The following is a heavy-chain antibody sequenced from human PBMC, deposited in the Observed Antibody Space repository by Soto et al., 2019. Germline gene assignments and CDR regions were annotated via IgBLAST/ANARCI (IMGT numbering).Heavy chain of an antibody. D-gene: IGHD3-16*02. Sequence: QVQLVQSGAEVKKPGSSVKVSCKASGGTFSSYAISWVRQAPGQGLEWMGGISPIFGTANYAQKFQGRVTITADESTSTAYVELSSLRSEDTAVYYCARAYYDYVWGSYRSPFDYWGQGTLVTVSS. J-gene: IGHJ4*02. CDR2: ISPIFGTA. CDR3: ARAYYDYVWGSYRSPFDY. CDR1: GGTFSSYA. V-gene: IGHV1-69*12.